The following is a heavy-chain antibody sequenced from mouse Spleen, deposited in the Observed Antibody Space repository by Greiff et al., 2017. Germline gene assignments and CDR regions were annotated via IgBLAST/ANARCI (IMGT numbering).Heavy chain of an antibody. CDR3: ARHDDYERAAWFAY. D-gene: IGHD2-4*01. CDR2: IWSDGST. V-gene: IGHV2-6-1*01. J-gene: IGHJ3*01. CDR1: GFSLTSYG. Sequence: QVQLKETGPGLVAPSQSLSITCTVSGFSLTSYGVHWVRQPPGKGLEWLVVIWSDGSTNYNSALKSRLSISKDNSKSQVFLKMNSLQTDDTAMYYCARHDDYERAAWFAYWGQGTLVTVSA.